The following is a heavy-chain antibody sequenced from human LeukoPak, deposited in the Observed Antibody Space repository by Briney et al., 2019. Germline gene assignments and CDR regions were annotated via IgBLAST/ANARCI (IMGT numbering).Heavy chain of an antibody. Sequence: TGGSLRLSCAASGFTFSSYSMNWVRQAPGKGLEWVSSISSSSSYIYYADSVKGRFTISRDNAKNSLYLQMNSLRAEDTAVYYCARDRVGAFDPWGQGTLVTVSS. CDR2: ISSSSSYI. J-gene: IGHJ5*02. CDR1: GFTFSSYS. D-gene: IGHD1-26*01. V-gene: IGHV3-21*01. CDR3: ARDRVGAFDP.